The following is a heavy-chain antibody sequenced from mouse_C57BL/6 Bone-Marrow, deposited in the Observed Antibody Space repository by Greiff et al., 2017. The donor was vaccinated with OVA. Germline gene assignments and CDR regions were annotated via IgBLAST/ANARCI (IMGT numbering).Heavy chain of an antibody. J-gene: IGHJ1*03. D-gene: IGHD3-3*01. CDR1: GYSFTSYY. CDR2: IYPGSGDT. CDR3: ARLGPSYFDV. Sequence: VQLQQSGPELVKPGASVKISCKASGYSFTSYYIHWVKQRPGQGLEWIGWIYPGSGDTKYNEKFKGKATLTADTSSSTAYMQLSSLTSEDSAVYYCARLGPSYFDVWGTGTTVTVSS. V-gene: IGHV1-66*01.